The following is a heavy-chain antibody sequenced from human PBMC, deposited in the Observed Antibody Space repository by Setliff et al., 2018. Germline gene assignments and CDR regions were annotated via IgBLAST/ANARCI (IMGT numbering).Heavy chain of an antibody. CDR2: INPNSGGT. D-gene: IGHD1-1*01. Sequence: ASVKVSCKPSGYTFTDYYIHWVRQAPGQGLEWMGWINPNSGGTNEAQKFQARVTLTRDMSITTAYMELSRLTSDDSAVYYCAKPTQGQLALGAWGQGTLVTVSS. J-gene: IGHJ5*02. CDR3: AKPTQGQLALGA. CDR1: GYTFTDYY. V-gene: IGHV1-2*02.